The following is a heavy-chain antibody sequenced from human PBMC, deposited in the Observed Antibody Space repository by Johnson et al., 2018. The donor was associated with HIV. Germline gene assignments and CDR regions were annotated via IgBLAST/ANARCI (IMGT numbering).Heavy chain of an antibody. CDR2: ISSSCSTI. CDR1: GFTFSDYY. J-gene: IGHJ3*01. D-gene: IGHD1-26*01. Sequence: QVQLVESGGGVVQPGRTLRLSCAASGFTFSDYYMSWIRQAPGKGLEWVSYISSSCSTIYYADSVQGRFTISRDNAKNSLYLQINSLRADDTAVYYCSKDRASVCYSGSYLVDWGQGKMVTVSS. V-gene: IGHV3-11*04. CDR3: SKDRASVCYSGSYLVD.